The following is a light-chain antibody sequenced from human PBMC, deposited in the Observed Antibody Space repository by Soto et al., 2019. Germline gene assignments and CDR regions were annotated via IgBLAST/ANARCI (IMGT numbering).Light chain of an antibody. J-gene: IGKJ4*01. Sequence: TQSPSSVSASVGDRVTLSCRASQSVGSYLGWYQQRPGQAPRLLIYDASNRATGIPARFSGSGSGTDFTLTISSLEPEDFAVYYCQQRSDWPSTFGGGTKVEIK. CDR2: DAS. CDR1: QSVGSY. V-gene: IGKV3-11*01. CDR3: QQRSDWPST.